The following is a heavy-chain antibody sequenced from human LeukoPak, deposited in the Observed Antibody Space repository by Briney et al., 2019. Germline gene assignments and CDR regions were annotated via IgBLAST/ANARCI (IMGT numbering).Heavy chain of an antibody. V-gene: IGHV4-59*01. J-gene: IGHJ4*02. CDR3: ARDRGDGYDYFWDY. CDR2: IYYTGST. CDR1: GGSISTYY. Sequence: SSETLSLTCTVSGGSISTYYWSWIRQPPGKGLEWIGYIYYTGSTNYNPSLKSRVTISVDTSKNQFSLKLSSVTAADTAVYYYARDRGDGYDYFWDYWGQGTLVTVSS. D-gene: IGHD5-12*01.